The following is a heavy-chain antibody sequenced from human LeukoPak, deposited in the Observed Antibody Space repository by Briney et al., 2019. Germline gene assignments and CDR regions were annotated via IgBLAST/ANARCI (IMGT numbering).Heavy chain of an antibody. D-gene: IGHD1-26*01. J-gene: IGHJ4*02. V-gene: IGHV3-23*01. CDR3: AKSLGATRGYFEH. Sequence: GGSLRLSCAASGFTFSSYSMNWVRQAPGKGLEWVSAISGSGDRTYYADSVKGRFTISRDNSKNTLYLQMNSLRPEDTAVYYCAKSLGATRGYFEHWGQGTLVTVSS. CDR2: ISGSGDRT. CDR1: GFTFSSYS.